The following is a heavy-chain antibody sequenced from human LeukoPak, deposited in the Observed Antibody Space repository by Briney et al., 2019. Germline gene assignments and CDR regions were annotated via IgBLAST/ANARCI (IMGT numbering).Heavy chain of an antibody. D-gene: IGHD3-3*01. CDR1: GFTFSTYW. CDR3: ARGVLYYDFWSGKDTYFDY. J-gene: IGHJ4*02. Sequence: GGSLRLSCAASGFTFSTYWMSWVRQAPGKGLEWVANIKQDGSDKFYADSMKGRFTISRDNAKNSVYLQMDSLRVEDTAVYYCARGVLYYDFWSGKDTYFDYWGQGTLVTVSS. CDR2: IKQDGSDK. V-gene: IGHV3-7*01.